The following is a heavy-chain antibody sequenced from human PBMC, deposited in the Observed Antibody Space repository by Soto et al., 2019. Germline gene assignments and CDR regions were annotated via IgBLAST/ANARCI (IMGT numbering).Heavy chain of an antibody. Sequence: LRLSCAASGFSFGDYWMSWVRQAPGKGLEWVAHMKKDGSEKYYVDSVKGRFSASRDNSKNSLYLQMDSLRAEDTAVYYCAKLGSGYYTGLYFDYWGQGTLVTVSS. D-gene: IGHD3-3*01. V-gene: IGHV3-7*03. CDR3: AKLGSGYYTGLYFDY. J-gene: IGHJ4*02. CDR1: GFSFGDYW. CDR2: MKKDGSEK.